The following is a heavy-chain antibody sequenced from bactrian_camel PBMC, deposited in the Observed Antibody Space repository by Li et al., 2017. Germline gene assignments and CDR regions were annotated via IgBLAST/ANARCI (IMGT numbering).Heavy chain of an antibody. J-gene: IGHJ4*01. CDR2: LGNDGSI. Sequence: QLVESGGGSAQAGQSLRLSCAVSGYTNSYYCMAWFRQGPGKRREGVATLGNDGSIDYANSVKGRFTISQDKAKHMLYLQMDSLRTEDTAMYFCVLVPYSCQTWSWAWPRDWGQGTQVTVS. CDR3: VLVPYSCQTWSWAWPRD. D-gene: IGHD6*01. CDR1: GYTNSYYC. V-gene: IGHV3S67*01.